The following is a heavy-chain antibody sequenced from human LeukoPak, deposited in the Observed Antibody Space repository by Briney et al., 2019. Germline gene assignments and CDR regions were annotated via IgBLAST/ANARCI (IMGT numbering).Heavy chain of an antibody. CDR1: GFTFDDYG. D-gene: IGHD6-19*01. CDR3: AKGLSGFGRSIAVAGT. Sequence: RPGGSLRLSCAASGFTFDDYGMSGVRQAPGKGLEWVSGINWNGGSTGYADSVKGRFTISRDNAKNSLYLQMNSLRAEDTAVYYCAKGLSGFGRSIAVAGTWGQGTLVTVSS. CDR2: INWNGGST. J-gene: IGHJ4*02. V-gene: IGHV3-20*04.